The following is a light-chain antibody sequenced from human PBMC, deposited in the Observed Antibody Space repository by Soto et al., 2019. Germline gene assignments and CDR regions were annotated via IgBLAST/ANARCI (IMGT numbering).Light chain of an antibody. CDR2: YDS. CDR3: QVWDSSNV. Sequence: SYELTQPPSVSVAPGKTARITCGGNNIGSKSVHWYQQKPGQAPVLVIYYDSDRPSGIPERFSGSNSGNKATLTISRVEAGDEADYYCQVWDSSNVFGTGTKVTVL. J-gene: IGLJ1*01. CDR1: NIGSKS. V-gene: IGLV3-21*04.